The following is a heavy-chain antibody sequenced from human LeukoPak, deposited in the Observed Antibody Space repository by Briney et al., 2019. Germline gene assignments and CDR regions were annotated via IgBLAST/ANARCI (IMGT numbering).Heavy chain of an antibody. J-gene: IGHJ4*02. CDR1: GGSISSGSYY. CDR2: IYTSGST. Sequence: PSQTLSLTCTVSGGSISSGSYYWSWIRQPAGKGLEWIGRIYTSGSTNYNPSLKSRVTISVDTSKNQFSLKLSSVTAADTAVYYCARELRLGELFDYWGQGTLVTVSS. CDR3: ARELRLGELFDY. D-gene: IGHD3-16*01. V-gene: IGHV4-61*02.